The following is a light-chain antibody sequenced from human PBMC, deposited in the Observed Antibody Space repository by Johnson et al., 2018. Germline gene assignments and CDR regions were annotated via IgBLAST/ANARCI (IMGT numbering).Light chain of an antibody. CDR2: ENN. V-gene: IGLV1-51*02. CDR3: GTWVSSLNAVNF. CDR1: SSNIGNNY. J-gene: IGLJ1*01. Sequence: QSVLTQPPSVSAAPGQKVTISCSGSSSNIGNNYVSWYQQLPGTAPKLLIYENNKRPSGIPDRFSGSKSGPSATLAITGLQTGYEADYYCGTWVSSLNAVNFFGTGTKVTVL.